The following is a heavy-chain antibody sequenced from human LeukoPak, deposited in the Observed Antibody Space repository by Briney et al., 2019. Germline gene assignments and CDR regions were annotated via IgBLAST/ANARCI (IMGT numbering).Heavy chain of an antibody. CDR1: GGSFSSSA. CDR3: ARVSGTPPYHWFDP. V-gene: IGHV1-69*04. Sequence: ASVKVSCKASGGSFSSSAISWVRPAPGQGLEWMGMIIPILNIPPYAQSFQGRVTITADKSTTTAYMELSSLRSEDTAVYYCARVSGTPPYHWFDPWGQGTLVTVSS. D-gene: IGHD3-10*01. J-gene: IGHJ5*02. CDR2: IIPILNIP.